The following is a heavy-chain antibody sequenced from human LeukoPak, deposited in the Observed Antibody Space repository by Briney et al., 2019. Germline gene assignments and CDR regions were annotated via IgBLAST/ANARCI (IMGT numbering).Heavy chain of an antibody. Sequence: GASVKVSCKASGGTFSSYAISWVRQAPGQGLEWMGGIIPIFGTANYAQKFQGRVTITTDESTSTAYMELSSLRSEDTAVYYCAAASIPAAIDYYYYYMDVWGKGTTVTVSS. J-gene: IGHJ6*03. D-gene: IGHD2-2*02. CDR3: AAASIPAAIDYYYYYMDV. CDR2: IIPIFGTA. CDR1: GGTFSSYA. V-gene: IGHV1-69*05.